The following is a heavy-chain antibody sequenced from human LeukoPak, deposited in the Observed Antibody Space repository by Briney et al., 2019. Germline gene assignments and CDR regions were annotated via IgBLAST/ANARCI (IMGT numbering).Heavy chain of an antibody. CDR2: IIPIFGTA. J-gene: IGHJ4*02. CDR1: GGTFSSYA. D-gene: IGHD2-15*01. CDR3: ARKDLGYCSGGSCYSRGWIFDY. V-gene: IGHV1-69*13. Sequence: SVKVSCKASGGTFSSYAISWVRQAPGQGLEWMGGIIPIFGTANYAQKFQGRVTIAADESTSTAYMELSSLRSEDTAVYYCARKDLGYCSGGSCYSRGWIFDYWGQGTLVTVSS.